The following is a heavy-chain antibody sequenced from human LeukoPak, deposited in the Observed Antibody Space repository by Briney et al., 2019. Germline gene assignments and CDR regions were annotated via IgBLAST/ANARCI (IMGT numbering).Heavy chain of an antibody. CDR3: ARVGIGDSGNIIKYFFDY. D-gene: IGHD4-23*01. Sequence: PSETLSLTCTASGVSISSYYWSWIRQPPGKGLEWIGNIYYSGSANYNPSLKSRVIISVDTSKNQFSLKLGPVTAADTALYYCARVGIGDSGNIIKYFFDYWGQGTLVTVSS. V-gene: IGHV4-59*01. CDR2: IYYSGSA. CDR1: GVSISSYY. J-gene: IGHJ4*02.